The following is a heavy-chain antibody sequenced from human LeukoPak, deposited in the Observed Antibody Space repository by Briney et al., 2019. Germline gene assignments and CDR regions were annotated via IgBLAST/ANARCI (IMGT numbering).Heavy chain of an antibody. J-gene: IGHJ4*02. CDR1: GFTFSSYG. Sequence: PGGSLRLSCAASGFTFSSYGMHWVRQAPGKGLEWVAVIWYDGSNKYYADSVKGRFTISRDNSKNTLYLQMNSLRAEDTAVYYCAKDRNSEGGAAKNYWGQGTLVTVSS. CDR3: AKDRNSEGGAAKNY. CDR2: IWYDGSNK. D-gene: IGHD1-26*01. V-gene: IGHV3-33*06.